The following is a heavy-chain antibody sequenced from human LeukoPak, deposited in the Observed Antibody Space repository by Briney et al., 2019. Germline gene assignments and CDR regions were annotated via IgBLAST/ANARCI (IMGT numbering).Heavy chain of an antibody. J-gene: IGHJ5*02. V-gene: IGHV4-30-4*07. D-gene: IGHD2-8*02. CDR1: GASVTAGGYS. CDR2: VSSSGRT. Sequence: SQTLSLTCAVSGASVTAGGYSWTWIRQPPGKRLEWIGYVSSSGRTFYNPSLKSRITISIDSSKNQFSLTLKSVTAADTAVYYCARDGGVAPHNWFDPWGQGTLVTVSS. CDR3: ARDGGVAPHNWFDP.